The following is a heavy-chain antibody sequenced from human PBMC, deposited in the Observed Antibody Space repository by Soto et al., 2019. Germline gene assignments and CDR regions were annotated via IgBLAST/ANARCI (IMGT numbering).Heavy chain of an antibody. CDR1: CGSIVTYY. CDR3: ARGPSFTIFGVVRWFDP. V-gene: IGHV4-59*01. J-gene: IGHJ5*02. CDR2: FYYSGIT. D-gene: IGHD3-3*01. Sequence: PSETLSLTCTFSCGSIVTYYWSWIRQPPGKGLEWIGDFYYSGITNYNPSLKSRVTISLITSNNQFSLKLTSVTAADTAVYYCARGPSFTIFGVVRWFDPWGQGTLVTVSS.